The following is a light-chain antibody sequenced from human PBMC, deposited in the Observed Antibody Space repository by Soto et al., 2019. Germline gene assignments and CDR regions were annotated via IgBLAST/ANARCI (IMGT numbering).Light chain of an antibody. CDR1: QSVTNNY. Sequence: EIVLTQSPGTLSLSPGERATPSCRASQSVTNNYLAWYQQKPGQAPRLLIYGASTRATGIPDRFSGSGSGTDFTLTISRLETEDFVVYSCQQYGSSPHTFGQGTKVEIK. J-gene: IGKJ2*01. CDR2: GAS. V-gene: IGKV3-20*01. CDR3: QQYGSSPHT.